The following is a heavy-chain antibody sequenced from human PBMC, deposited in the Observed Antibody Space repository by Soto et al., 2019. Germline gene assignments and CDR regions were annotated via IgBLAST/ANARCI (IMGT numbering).Heavy chain of an antibody. CDR1: GYTXSSYY. CDR3: ARVRSRGWFDP. D-gene: IGHD3-16*01. V-gene: IGHV1-46*01. CDR2: INPSGGST. Sequence: SXKVSCMAAGYTXSSYYMNWVRQTPGQGLEWMGIINPSGGSTSYAQKFQDRVTMTRDTSTSTVYMEMSRMRSEDTAVYYCARVRSRGWFDPWGQGTLGTVSS. J-gene: IGHJ5*02.